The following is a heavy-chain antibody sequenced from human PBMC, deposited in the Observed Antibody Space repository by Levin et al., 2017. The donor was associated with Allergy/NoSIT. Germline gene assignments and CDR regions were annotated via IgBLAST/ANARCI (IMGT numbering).Heavy chain of an antibody. V-gene: IGHV4-34*01. CDR3: ARGVGYCSSRSCFRGHYYYYMDV. CDR2: INHSGST. D-gene: IGHD2-2*01. Sequence: GSLRLSCAVYGGSFSGYYWSWIRQPPGKGLEWIGEINHSGSTNYNPSLKSRVTISVDTSKNQFSLKLSSVTAADTAVYYCARGVGYCSSRSCFRGHYYYYMDVWGKGTTVTVSS. CDR1: GGSFSGYY. J-gene: IGHJ6*03.